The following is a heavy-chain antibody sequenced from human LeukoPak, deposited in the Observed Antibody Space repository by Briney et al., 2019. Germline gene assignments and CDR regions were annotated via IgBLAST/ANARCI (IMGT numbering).Heavy chain of an antibody. CDR2: ISKTGGST. Sequence: GGSLRLSCAASGFXFSSYAITWVRQAPGKGQEWVSTISKTGGSTYYADSVKGRFTISRDNSKNTLYLQMNSLTVEDTAVYYCSKDRWGSGGSGGGDYWGQGTLVTVSS. D-gene: IGHD2-15*01. CDR3: SKDRWGSGGSGGGDY. V-gene: IGHV3-23*01. CDR1: GFXFSSYA. J-gene: IGHJ4*02.